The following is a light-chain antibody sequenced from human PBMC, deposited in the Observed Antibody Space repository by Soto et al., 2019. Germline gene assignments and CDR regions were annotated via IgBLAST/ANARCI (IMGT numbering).Light chain of an antibody. J-gene: IGKJ1*01. V-gene: IGKV3-15*01. CDR1: QSVTSN. CDR2: GAT. Sequence: EIVMTQSPATVSVSPGERVTLSCRASQSVTSNLAWYQQKPGQAPRLIVYGATTRATGIPARFSGSGSGTEFTLTISSLQSEDFAVYYCQQYNNWPKTFGQGTKVDIK. CDR3: QQYNNWPKT.